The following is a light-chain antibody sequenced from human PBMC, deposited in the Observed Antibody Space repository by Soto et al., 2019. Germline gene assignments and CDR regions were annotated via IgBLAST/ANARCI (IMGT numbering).Light chain of an antibody. CDR1: QSVSSN. CDR3: QQYNNWPQLT. CDR2: AAS. V-gene: IGKV3-15*01. Sequence: EIVMTQSPATLSVSPGERATLSCRASQSVSSNLAWYQQKPGQAPRLLIYAASTRATGVPARFSGSGSETEFILTISSLQSEDFAVYYCQQYNNWPQLTFGGGTKVDIK. J-gene: IGKJ4*01.